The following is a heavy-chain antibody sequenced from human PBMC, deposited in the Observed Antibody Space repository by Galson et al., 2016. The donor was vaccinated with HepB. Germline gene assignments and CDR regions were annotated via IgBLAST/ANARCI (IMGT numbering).Heavy chain of an antibody. CDR3: AHVRDGLELYFDS. J-gene: IGHJ4*02. CDR1: SVTTKRVD. CDR2: IYWDEDK. V-gene: IGHV2-5*02. D-gene: IGHD1-1*01. Sequence: PALVKPTQTLTLTCSFSSVTTKRVDVGWIRQPPGKALEWLALIYWDEDKRYNPSLKSRLTITRDTSKNQVVLTMTNMDPVDTATYYCAHVRDGLELYFDSWGQGTLVTVSP.